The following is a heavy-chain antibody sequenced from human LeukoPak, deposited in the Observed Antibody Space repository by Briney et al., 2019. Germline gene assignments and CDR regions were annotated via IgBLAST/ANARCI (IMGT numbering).Heavy chain of an antibody. D-gene: IGHD2-21*02. CDR1: GGSLSYYY. Sequence: SETLSLTCAVYGGSLSYYYWSWIRQSPEKGLEWIGEINRSGITNYNPSLKSRVSISVDTSKNQFSLKLSSVTAADTAVYYCARGGFYCGDDCYVDYWGQGTLVTVSS. V-gene: IGHV4-34*01. CDR3: ARGGFYCGDDCYVDY. J-gene: IGHJ4*02. CDR2: INRSGIT.